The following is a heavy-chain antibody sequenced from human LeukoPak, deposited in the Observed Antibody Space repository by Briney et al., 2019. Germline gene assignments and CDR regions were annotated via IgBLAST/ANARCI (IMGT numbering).Heavy chain of an antibody. V-gene: IGHV4-39*01. CDR1: GGSISSSSYY. CDR3: ARVSLDDFWSGYSNGYFDY. Sequence: SETLSLTCTVSGGSISSSSYYWGWIRQPPGKGLEWIGSIYYSGSTYYNPSLKSRVTISVDTSKNQFSLKLSSVTAADTAVYYCARVSLDDFWSGYSNGYFDYWDQGTLVTVSS. D-gene: IGHD3-3*01. J-gene: IGHJ4*02. CDR2: IYYSGST.